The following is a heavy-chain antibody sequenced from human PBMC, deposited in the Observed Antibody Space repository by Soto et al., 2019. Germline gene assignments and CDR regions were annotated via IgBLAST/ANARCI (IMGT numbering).Heavy chain of an antibody. CDR3: AKDGGGDP. J-gene: IGHJ5*02. D-gene: IGHD2-21*01. V-gene: IGHV1-69*18. CDR1: GGIFSNFA. Sequence: HAQLVQSGAELRKPGSSVKVSCKASGGIFSNFAFSWVRQAPGQGLEWVGTVVPVYGAVHYAHQFQVRVTITADESTTTTYMEMSGLRSEDTAVYYCAKDGGGDPWGQGTLVTVSS. CDR2: VVPVYGAV.